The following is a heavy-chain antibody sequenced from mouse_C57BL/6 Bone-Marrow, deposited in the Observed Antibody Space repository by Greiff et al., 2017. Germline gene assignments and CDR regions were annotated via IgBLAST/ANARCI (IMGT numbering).Heavy chain of an antibody. Sequence: VQLQQSGAELVKPGASVKMSCKASGYTFTTYPIEWMKQHHGKSLEWIGNFHPYNDDTKYNEKFKGKATLTVEKSSSTVYLELSRLTSDDAAVYYCARGGNDGGYYFDYWGQGTTLTVSS. J-gene: IGHJ2*01. CDR2: FHPYNDDT. CDR1: GYTFTTYP. CDR3: ARGGNDGGYYFDY. V-gene: IGHV1-47*01. D-gene: IGHD1-1*02.